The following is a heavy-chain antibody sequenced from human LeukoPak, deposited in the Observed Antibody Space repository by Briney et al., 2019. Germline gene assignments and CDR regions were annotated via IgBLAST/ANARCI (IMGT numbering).Heavy chain of an antibody. J-gene: IGHJ6*03. CDR2: INPNTGGT. CDR3: AREGYSSGWYYYYYYMDV. D-gene: IGHD6-19*01. CDR1: GYTFTGYF. V-gene: IGHV1-2*02. Sequence: ASVKVSCKASGYTFTGYFVHWVRQAPGQGLQWMGWINPNTGGTNYAQKFQGRVTMTRDTSISTAYMELSRLRSDDTAVYYCAREGYSSGWYYYYYYMDVWGKGTTVTVSS.